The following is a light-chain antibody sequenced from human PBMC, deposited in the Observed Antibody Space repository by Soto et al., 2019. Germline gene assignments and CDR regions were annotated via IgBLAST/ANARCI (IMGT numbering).Light chain of an antibody. J-gene: IGKJ1*01. CDR1: QSITAW. V-gene: IGKV1-5*01. CDR3: QRYNHYSFT. Sequence: DIQVTQSPSTLSASVGDRVTITFRASQSITAWFAWYQQNPGKAPKLLICDASSLESGAPSRFSGGGSGTDFTLTIHSQQPDDFATYYCQRYNHYSFTVGRGTKLEIK. CDR2: DAS.